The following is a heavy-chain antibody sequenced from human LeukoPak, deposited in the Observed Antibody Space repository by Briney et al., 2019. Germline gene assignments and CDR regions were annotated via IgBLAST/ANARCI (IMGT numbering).Heavy chain of an antibody. V-gene: IGHV3-30*02. CDR2: IRYDGSNK. Sequence: GGSLRLSCAASGFTFSNYGMHWVRQAPGKGLEWVAFIRYDGSNKYYADSVKGRFTISRDNSKNTLYLQMNSLRAEDTAVYYCARDPGYSYGYVRYYYMDVWGKGTTVTVSS. D-gene: IGHD5-18*01. CDR1: GFTFSNYG. CDR3: ARDPGYSYGYVRYYYMDV. J-gene: IGHJ6*03.